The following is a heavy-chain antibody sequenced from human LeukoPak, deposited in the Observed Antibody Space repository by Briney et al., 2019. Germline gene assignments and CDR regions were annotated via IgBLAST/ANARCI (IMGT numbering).Heavy chain of an antibody. CDR3: ASVAGTGSFDY. CDR2: ISSSSSYI. J-gene: IGHJ4*02. D-gene: IGHD6-19*01. Sequence: LVSSISSSSSYIYYADSVKGRFTISRDNAKNSLYLQMNSLRAEDTAVYYCASVAGTGSFDYWGQGTLVTVSS. V-gene: IGHV3-21*01.